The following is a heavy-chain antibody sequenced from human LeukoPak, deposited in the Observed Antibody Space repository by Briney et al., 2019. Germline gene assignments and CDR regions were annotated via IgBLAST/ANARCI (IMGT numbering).Heavy chain of an antibody. CDR1: GGTFSSYA. Sequence: ASVKVSRKASGGTFSSYAISWVRQAPGQGLEWMGGIIPIFGTANYAQKFQGRVTITTDESTSTAYMELSSLRSEDTAVYYCARGLNNSPNPYFDYWGQGTLVTVSS. J-gene: IGHJ4*02. CDR2: IIPIFGTA. D-gene: IGHD4-23*01. V-gene: IGHV1-69*05. CDR3: ARGLNNSPNPYFDY.